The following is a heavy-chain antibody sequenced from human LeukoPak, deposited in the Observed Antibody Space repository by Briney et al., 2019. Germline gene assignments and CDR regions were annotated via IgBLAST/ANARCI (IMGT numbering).Heavy chain of an antibody. CDR1: GGSITNYY. Sequence: SETLSLTCNVSGGSITNYYWTWIRQPPGKGLEWIGYIYYSGITNYSPSLKSRVTFSVDTSKNQFSLKLSSVTAADTAVYYCARGQGYGLLNAVDYWGQGTLVTVSS. CDR3: ARGQGYGLLNAVDY. J-gene: IGHJ4*02. CDR2: IYYSGIT. D-gene: IGHD5-18*01. V-gene: IGHV4-59*01.